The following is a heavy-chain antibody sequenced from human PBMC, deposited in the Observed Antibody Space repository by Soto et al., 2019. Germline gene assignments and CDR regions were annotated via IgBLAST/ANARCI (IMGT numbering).Heavy chain of an antibody. CDR1: GFTFSSYG. Sequence: QVQLVESGGGVVQPGRSLRLSCAASGFTFSSYGMHWVRQAPGKGLEWVAVIWYDGSNKYYADSVKGRFTISRDNSKNTLYLQMNSLRAEDTAVYYCARVNYGDYDFDYWGQGTLVPVSS. D-gene: IGHD4-17*01. CDR3: ARVNYGDYDFDY. V-gene: IGHV3-33*01. J-gene: IGHJ4*02. CDR2: IWYDGSNK.